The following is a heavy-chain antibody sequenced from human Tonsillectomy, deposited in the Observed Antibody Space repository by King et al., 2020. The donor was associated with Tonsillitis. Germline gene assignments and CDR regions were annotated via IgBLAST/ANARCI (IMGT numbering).Heavy chain of an antibody. V-gene: IGHV3-33*05. J-gene: IGHJ3*02. Sequence: VQLVESGGGVVQPGRSLRLSCATSAFIFSSYGMHWVRQAPGKGLEWVAVISDDGSTKFYADSVKGRFTISRDNSENTLYLQINSLRTEDTSVYYCARDVGGTNPLDAFDIWGQGTIVTVSS. CDR3: ARDVGGTNPLDAFDI. D-gene: IGHD1-26*01. CDR1: AFIFSSYG. CDR2: ISDDGSTK.